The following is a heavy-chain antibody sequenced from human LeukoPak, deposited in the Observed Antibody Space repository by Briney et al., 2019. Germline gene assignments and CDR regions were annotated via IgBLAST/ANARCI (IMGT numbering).Heavy chain of an antibody. CDR1: GGSISSYY. CDR2: IYTSGST. J-gene: IGHJ5*02. V-gene: IGHV4-4*07. CDR3: ARVGSGSYYNWFDP. Sequence: SETLSLTCTVSGGSISSYYWSWIRQPAGKGLEWIGRIYTSGSTNYNPSLKSRVTMSVDTSKNQFSLKLSSVTAADTAVCYCARVGSGSYYNWFDPWGQGTLVTVSS. D-gene: IGHD3-10*01.